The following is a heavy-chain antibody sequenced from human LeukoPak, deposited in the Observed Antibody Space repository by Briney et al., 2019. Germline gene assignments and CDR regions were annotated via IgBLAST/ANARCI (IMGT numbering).Heavy chain of an antibody. V-gene: IGHV4-31*03. CDR3: ARDAYGSGMNDY. CDR2: IYYSGST. D-gene: IGHD3-10*01. J-gene: IGHJ4*02. CDR1: GGSISSGSYY. Sequence: SETLSLTCTVSGGSISSGSYYWSWIRQRPGKGLEWVGYIYYSGSTYYNPSLKSRVTMSVDTSKNQFSLKLSSVTAADTAVYYCARDAYGSGMNDYWGQGTLVTVSS.